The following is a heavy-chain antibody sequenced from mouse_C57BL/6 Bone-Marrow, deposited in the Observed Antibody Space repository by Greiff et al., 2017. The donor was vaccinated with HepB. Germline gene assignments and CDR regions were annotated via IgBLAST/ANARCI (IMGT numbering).Heavy chain of an antibody. CDR2: ILPGSGST. CDR3: ARTLGRYYGSTPYAMDY. D-gene: IGHD1-1*01. J-gene: IGHJ4*01. CDR1: GYTFTGYW. V-gene: IGHV1-9*01. Sequence: QVQLQQSGAELMKPGASVKLSCKATGYTFTGYWIEWVKQRPGHGLEWIGEILPGSGSTNYNEKFKGKATFTADTSSNTAYMQLSSLTTEDSAIYYCARTLGRYYGSTPYAMDYWGQGTSVTVSS.